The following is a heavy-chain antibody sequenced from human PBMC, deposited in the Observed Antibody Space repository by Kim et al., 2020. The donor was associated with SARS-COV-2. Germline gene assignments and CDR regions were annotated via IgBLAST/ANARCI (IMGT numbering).Heavy chain of an antibody. J-gene: IGHJ6*02. CDR1: GFTFSSYW. V-gene: IGHV3-74*01. CDR3: ARDLGYCSSTSCYGGFYYYYYGMDV. Sequence: LSLTCAASGFTFSSYWMHWVRQAPGKGLVWVSRINSDGSSTSYADSVKGRFTISRDNAKNTLYLQMNSLRAEDTAVYYCARDLGYCSSTSCYGGFYYYYYGMDVWGQGTTVTVSS. CDR2: INSDGSST. D-gene: IGHD2-2*01.